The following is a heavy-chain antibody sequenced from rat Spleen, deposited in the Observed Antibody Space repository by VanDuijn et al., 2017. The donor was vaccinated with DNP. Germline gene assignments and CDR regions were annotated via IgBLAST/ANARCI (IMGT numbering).Heavy chain of an antibody. V-gene: IGHV1-32*01. CDR3: ARGRSGALDA. CDR1: GYTFTSYY. Sequence: QVQLQQSGAELVKPGSSVKMSCKASGYTFTSYYVYWIKQRPGQGLEWIGRIGLGSADPDYNEKFKGKATVTVVESSSTAYMQLNSLTPEDTAVYYCARGRSGALDAWGQGTSVTVSS. J-gene: IGHJ4*01. CDR2: IGLGSADP. D-gene: IGHD1-4*01.